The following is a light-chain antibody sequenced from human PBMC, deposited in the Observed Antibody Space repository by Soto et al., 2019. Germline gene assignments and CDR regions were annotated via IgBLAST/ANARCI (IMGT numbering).Light chain of an antibody. V-gene: IGKV1-39*01. Sequence: IQMTQSPSSLSASVGDRVAITCRASQGISNYLNWYQQKPGKAPKLLMYTASSLQSGVPSRFSGSGSGTGSTLTISSLQPEDFATYYCQQSYSNPITFGQRTRLEVK. CDR2: TAS. J-gene: IGKJ5*01. CDR3: QQSYSNPIT. CDR1: QGISNY.